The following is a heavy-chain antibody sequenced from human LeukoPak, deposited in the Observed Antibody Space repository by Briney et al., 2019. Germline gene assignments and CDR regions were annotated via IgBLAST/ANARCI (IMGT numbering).Heavy chain of an antibody. J-gene: IGHJ4*02. Sequence: EASVKVSCKASGYTFTSYGISWVRQAPGQGLEWMGWISAYSGNTNYAQKLQGRVTMTSDTSTSTAYMELRSLRSDDTAVYYCARGGSRITIFGVAKTHFDYWGQGTLVTVSS. D-gene: IGHD3-3*01. CDR1: GYTFTSYG. CDR3: ARGGSRITIFGVAKTHFDY. V-gene: IGHV1-18*01. CDR2: ISAYSGNT.